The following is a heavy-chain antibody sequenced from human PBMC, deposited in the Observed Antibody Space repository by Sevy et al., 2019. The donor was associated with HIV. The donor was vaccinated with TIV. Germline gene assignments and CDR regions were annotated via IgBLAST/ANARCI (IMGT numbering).Heavy chain of an antibody. CDR1: GFTFSSYG. CDR2: IWYDGSNK. J-gene: IGHJ4*02. D-gene: IGHD3-3*01. V-gene: IGHV3-33*01. Sequence: GESLKISYAASGFTFSSYGMHWVRQAPGKGLEWVAVIWYDGSNKYYADSVKGRFTISRDNSKNTLYLQMNSLRAEDTAVYYCARVGVGSGYYFDYWGQGTLVTVSS. CDR3: ARVGVGSGYYFDY.